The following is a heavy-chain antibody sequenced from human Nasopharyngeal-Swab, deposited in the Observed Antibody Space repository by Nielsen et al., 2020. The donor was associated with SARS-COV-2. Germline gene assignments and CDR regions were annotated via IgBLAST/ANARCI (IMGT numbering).Heavy chain of an antibody. Sequence: SLKISCAASGFTFDDYAMHWVRQAPGKGLEWVSGISWNSGSIGYADSVKGRFTISRDNAKNSLYLQMNSLRAEDTALHYCAKDTGGLRFGGPGAFDIWGQGTMVTVSS. CDR1: GFTFDDYA. CDR3: AKDTGGLRFGGPGAFDI. CDR2: ISWNSGSI. J-gene: IGHJ3*02. V-gene: IGHV3-9*01. D-gene: IGHD5-12*01.